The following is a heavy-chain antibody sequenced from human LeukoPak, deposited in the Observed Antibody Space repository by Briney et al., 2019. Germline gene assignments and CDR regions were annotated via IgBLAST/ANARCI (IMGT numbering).Heavy chain of an antibody. CDR2: ISSTSSYI. J-gene: IGHJ4*02. D-gene: IGHD1-26*01. CDR3: ARWGVGDY. CDR1: GFTFSSYS. V-gene: IGHV3-21*01. Sequence: GGSLRLSCAASGFTFSSYSMNWVRQAPGKGLEWVSSISSTSSYISYADSVKGRFTISRDNAKNSLYLQMNSLRAEDTAVYYCARWGVGDYWGQGTLVTVSS.